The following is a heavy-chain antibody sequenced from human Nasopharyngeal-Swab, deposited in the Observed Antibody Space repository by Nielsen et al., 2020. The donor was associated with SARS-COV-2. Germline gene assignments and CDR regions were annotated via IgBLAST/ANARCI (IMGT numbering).Heavy chain of an antibody. J-gene: IGHJ4*02. Sequence: GGSLRLSCAASGFTFSDYCMSWIRQAPGKGLEWVSHISTTGSSKYYADSLKGRFTISRDNDKNSLYLQMNSLRADDTAVYYCASGGYDFWSGYPSDYWGLGTLVPSPQ. V-gene: IGHV3-11*04. CDR1: GFTFSDYC. CDR2: ISTTGSSK. CDR3: ASGGYDFWSGYPSDY. D-gene: IGHD3-3*01.